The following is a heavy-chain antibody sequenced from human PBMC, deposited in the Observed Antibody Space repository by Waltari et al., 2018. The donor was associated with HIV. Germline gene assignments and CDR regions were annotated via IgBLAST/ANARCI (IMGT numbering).Heavy chain of an antibody. D-gene: IGHD2-15*01. CDR2: IYTSGST. Sequence: QVQLQESGPGLVKPSQTLSLTCTVSGGSISSGSYYWSWIRQPAGKGLEWIGRIYTSGSTNYNPSLKSRVTISVDTSKNQFSLKLSSVTAADTAVYYCARGGYCSGGSCYGVWGQGTLVTVSS. J-gene: IGHJ4*02. CDR3: ARGGYCSGGSCYGV. CDR1: GGSISSGSYY. V-gene: IGHV4-61*02.